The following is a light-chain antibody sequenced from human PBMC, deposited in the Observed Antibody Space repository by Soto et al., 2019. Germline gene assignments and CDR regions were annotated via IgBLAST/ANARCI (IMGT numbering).Light chain of an antibody. Sequence: DMVMTRAPATLSVYPGERATLSCCASQSVSSNLAWHQQKPGQAPRILMYDASTRATGIPARFSGSGSGTEFTLTISSLQSEDFAVYYCQQYHNWPITFGQGTRLEI. V-gene: IGKV3-15*01. J-gene: IGKJ5*01. CDR1: QSVSSN. CDR3: QQYHNWPIT. CDR2: DAS.